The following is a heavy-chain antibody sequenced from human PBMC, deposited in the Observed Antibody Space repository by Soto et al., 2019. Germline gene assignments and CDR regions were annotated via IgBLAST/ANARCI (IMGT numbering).Heavy chain of an antibody. Sequence: QVQLVESGGGVVQPGRSLRLSCAASGFTFSSYGMHWVRQAPGKGLEWVAVISYDGSNKYYADSVKGRFTISRDNSKNTLYLQMTSLRAEDTAVYYCAIDVSRWAAAGPYGRDVWGQGTTVTVSS. V-gene: IGHV3-30*03. D-gene: IGHD6-13*01. CDR1: GFTFSSYG. J-gene: IGHJ6*02. CDR2: ISYDGSNK. CDR3: AIDVSRWAAAGPYGRDV.